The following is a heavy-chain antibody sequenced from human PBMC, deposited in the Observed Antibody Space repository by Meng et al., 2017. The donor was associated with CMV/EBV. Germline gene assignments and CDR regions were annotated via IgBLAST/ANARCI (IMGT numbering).Heavy chain of an antibody. CDR3: ASPVVDYYDSSGFTTPLDY. D-gene: IGHD3-22*01. CDR2: ISYDGSNK. Sequence: GESLKISCAASGFTFSSYAIHWVRQAPGKGLEWVAVISYDGSNKYYADSVKGRFTISRDNSKNTLYLQMNSLRAEDTAVYYCASPVVDYYDSSGFTTPLDYWGQGTLVTVSS. J-gene: IGHJ4*02. CDR1: GFTFSSYA. V-gene: IGHV3-30-3*01.